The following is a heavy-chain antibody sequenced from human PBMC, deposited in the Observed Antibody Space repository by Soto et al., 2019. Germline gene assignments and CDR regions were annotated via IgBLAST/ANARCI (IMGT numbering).Heavy chain of an antibody. V-gene: IGHV4-59*08. CDR3: ARPLRGRVTTSGLGYYYYYYMDV. D-gene: IGHD4-17*01. Sequence: QVQLQESGPGLVKPSETLSLTCTVSGGSISSYYWSWIRQPPGKGLEWIGYIYYSGSTNYNPSLKSRVTISVDTSKNQFSLKLSSVTAADTAVYYCARPLRGRVTTSGLGYYYYYYMDVWGKGTTVTVSS. CDR1: GGSISSYY. CDR2: IYYSGST. J-gene: IGHJ6*03.